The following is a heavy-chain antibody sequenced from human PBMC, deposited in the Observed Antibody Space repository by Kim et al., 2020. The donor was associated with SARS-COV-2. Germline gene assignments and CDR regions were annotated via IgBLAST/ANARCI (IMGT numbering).Heavy chain of an antibody. V-gene: IGHV4-59*13. D-gene: IGHD3-16*01. J-gene: IGHJ6*02. CDR3: ARGGALGGYGMDV. CDR2: IYYSGST. CDR1: GGSISSYY. Sequence: SETLSLTCTVSGGSISSYYWSWIRQPPGKGLEWIGYIYYSGSTNYNPSLKSRVTISVDTSKNQFSLKLSSVTAADTAVYYCARGGALGGYGMDVWGQGTTVTVSS.